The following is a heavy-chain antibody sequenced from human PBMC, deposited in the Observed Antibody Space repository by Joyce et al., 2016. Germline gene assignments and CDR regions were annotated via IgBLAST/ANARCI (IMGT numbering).Heavy chain of an antibody. J-gene: IGHJ4*02. CDR2: IDPVGDFT. CDR3: ARPSYGDYYFDF. CDR1: GFTFSTSY. D-gene: IGHD4-17*01. Sequence: QVQLMQSGAEVKKPGASVKISCRTSGFTFSTSYMHWVRQAPGQGLEWMGVIDPVGDFTRYPQKFQGRVTMTRDTSSETVYMELSSRRSGDTAVYYCARPSYGDYYFDFWGQGTLVTVSS. V-gene: IGHV1-46*01.